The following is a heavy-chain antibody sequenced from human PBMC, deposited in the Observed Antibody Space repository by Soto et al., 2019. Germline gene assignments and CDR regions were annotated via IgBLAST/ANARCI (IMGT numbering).Heavy chain of an antibody. CDR3: TKDAVSWFGEFSVGEY. D-gene: IGHD3-10*01. CDR1: GFTFGNFA. V-gene: IGHV3-23*01. Sequence: VQLLESGGGLVQPGGSLTISCSASGFTFGNFAMNWVRQAPGKGLEWVSGVSSGGAATKYAGSVMGRFTISRDNSKNALQLQMSSLRVEDTAIYYCTKDAVSWFGEFSVGEYWGHGALGTGSS. J-gene: IGHJ4*01. CDR2: VSSGGAAT.